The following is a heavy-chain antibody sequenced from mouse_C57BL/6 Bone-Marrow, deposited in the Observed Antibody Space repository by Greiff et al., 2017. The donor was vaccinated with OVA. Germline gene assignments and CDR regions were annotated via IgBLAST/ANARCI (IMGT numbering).Heavy chain of an antibody. D-gene: IGHD1-1*01. CDR1: GYSITSDY. CDR3: ARSHYYGSSYVYFDV. Sequence: EVKLVESGPGLAKPSQTLSLTCSVTGYSITSDYWNWIRKFPGNKLEYMGYISYSGSTYYNPSLKSRISITRDTSKNQYYLQLNSVTTEDTATYYCARSHYYGSSYVYFDVWGTGTTVTVSS. V-gene: IGHV3-8*01. CDR2: ISYSGST. J-gene: IGHJ1*03.